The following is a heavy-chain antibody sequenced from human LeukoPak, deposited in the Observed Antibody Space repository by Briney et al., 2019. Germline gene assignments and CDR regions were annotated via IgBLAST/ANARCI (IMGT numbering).Heavy chain of an antibody. Sequence: GESLKISCKGSGYSFTSYWIGWVRQMPGKGLGWMGIIYPGDSDTRYSPSFQGQVTISADKSISTAYLQWSSLKASDTAMYYCARQVPAATNWFDPWGQGTLVTVSS. CDR1: GYSFTSYW. CDR3: ARQVPAATNWFDP. J-gene: IGHJ5*02. CDR2: IYPGDSDT. V-gene: IGHV5-51*01. D-gene: IGHD2-2*01.